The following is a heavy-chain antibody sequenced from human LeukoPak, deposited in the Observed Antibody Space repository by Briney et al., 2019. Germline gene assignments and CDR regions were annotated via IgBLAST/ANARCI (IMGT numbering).Heavy chain of an antibody. Sequence: GGSLRLPCAASGFTFSSYEMNWVRQAPGKGLEWVSSITSSSRYIYYADSVKGRFTISRDNAKNSLYLQMNSLRAEDTAVYYCARDLGRGTNWFDPWGQGTLVTVSS. CDR2: ITSSSRYI. V-gene: IGHV3-21*01. J-gene: IGHJ5*02. D-gene: IGHD7-27*01. CDR1: GFTFSSYE. CDR3: ARDLGRGTNWFDP.